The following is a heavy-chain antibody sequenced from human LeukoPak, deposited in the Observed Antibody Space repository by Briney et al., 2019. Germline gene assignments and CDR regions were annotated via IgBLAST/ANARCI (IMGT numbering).Heavy chain of an antibody. J-gene: IGHJ3*02. CDR3: ARSFTRVRGVIITGNAFDI. Sequence: ASVKVSLTSSGYTFTIYGIIWVRQAPGQGLEWMGWISAYNGNTNYEQKLQGRVTMTTDTSTSTAYMELRSLRSDDTAVYYCARSFTRVRGVIITGNAFDIWGQVTMVTVSS. D-gene: IGHD3-10*01. V-gene: IGHV1-18*01. CDR1: GYTFTIYG. CDR2: ISAYNGNT.